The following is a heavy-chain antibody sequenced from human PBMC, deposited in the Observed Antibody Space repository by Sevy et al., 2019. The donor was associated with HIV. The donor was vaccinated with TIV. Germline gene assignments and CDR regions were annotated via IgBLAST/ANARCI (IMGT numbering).Heavy chain of an antibody. CDR3: ARHGSQLNSPLDM. CDR1: GGSISGYY. CDR2: IHYTGNT. D-gene: IGHD1-1*01. V-gene: IGHV4-59*08. Sequence: SETLSLTCAVSGGSISGYYWSWIRQPPGKGLDFIGWIHYTGNTNYNPSLSGRVSMSVDTSRNQFSLKLFSLTAADTAIYYCARHGSQLNSPLDMWGQGTLVTVSS. J-gene: IGHJ4*02.